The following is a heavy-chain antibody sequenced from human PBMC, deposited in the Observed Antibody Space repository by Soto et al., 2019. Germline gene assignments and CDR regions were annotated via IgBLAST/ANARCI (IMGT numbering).Heavy chain of an antibody. V-gene: IGHV4-34*01. CDR2: INHSGST. Sequence: SETLSLTCAVYGGSFSGYYWSWIRQPPGKALEWIGEINHSGSTNYNPSLKSRVTISVDTSKNQFSLKLSSVTAADTAVYYCAGVTSPSRNDMDSGGKGTTLTVPS. J-gene: IGHJ6*03. CDR1: GGSFSGYY. CDR3: AGVTSPSRNDMDS. D-gene: IGHD1-1*01.